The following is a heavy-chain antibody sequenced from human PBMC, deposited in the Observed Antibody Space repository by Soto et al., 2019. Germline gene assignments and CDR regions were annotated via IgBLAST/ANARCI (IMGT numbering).Heavy chain of an antibody. CDR2: ISSSSSTI. D-gene: IGHD2-21*02. V-gene: IGHV3-48*02. CDR3: ARGGHIVVVTAYDAFDI. CDR1: GFTFSSYS. J-gene: IGHJ3*02. Sequence: EVQLVESGGGLVQPGGSLRLSCAASGFTFSSYSMNWVRQAPGKGLEWVSYISSSSSTIYYADSVKGRFTISRDNAKNSLYLQMNSLRDEDTAVYYCARGGHIVVVTAYDAFDIWGQGTMVTVSS.